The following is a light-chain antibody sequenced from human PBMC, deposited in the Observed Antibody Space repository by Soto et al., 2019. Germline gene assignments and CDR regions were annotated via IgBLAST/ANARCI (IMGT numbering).Light chain of an antibody. V-gene: IGKV3-15*01. CDR3: QQYNKWPLT. CDR2: HAS. J-gene: IGKJ4*01. CDR1: QSVSNN. Sequence: EIVMTQSPATLYLSPGEIDPLSCRARQSVSNNLAWYQQKPGQAPRLLIYHASTRATGIPARFSGSGSGTEFTLTISSLQSEDFAVYYCQQYNKWPLTFGGGTKVEIK.